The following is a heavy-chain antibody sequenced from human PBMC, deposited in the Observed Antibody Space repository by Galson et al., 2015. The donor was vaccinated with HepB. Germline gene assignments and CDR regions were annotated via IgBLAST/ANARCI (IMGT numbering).Heavy chain of an antibody. V-gene: IGHV3-21*01. J-gene: IGHJ6*02. CDR2: ISSSGGFI. Sequence: SLRLSCAASGFTFSRYTIYWFRQAPGKGLEWVSSISSSGGFIQYADSLRGRFTISRDNAKDSLSLQMNSLRVEDTGVYYCARGAIFGVVTNFYYYGMGVWGQGTTVTVSS. CDR1: GFTFSRYT. CDR3: ARGAIFGVVTNFYYYGMGV. D-gene: IGHD3-3*01.